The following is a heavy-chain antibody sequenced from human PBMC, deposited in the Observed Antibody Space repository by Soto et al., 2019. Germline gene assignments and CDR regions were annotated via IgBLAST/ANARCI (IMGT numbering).Heavy chain of an antibody. Sequence: GGSLRLSCSASGFNFNIYGMTWVRQAPGKGLEWISDISTRGTTIHYADSVRDRFTISRDNAKNTLYLHLTSLRDEDTAVYYCARVAIMGVVTSPLLFFDLWGQGTLVTVSS. V-gene: IGHV3-48*03. CDR2: ISTRGTTI. D-gene: IGHD3-10*01. J-gene: IGHJ4*02. CDR1: GFNFNIYG. CDR3: ARVAIMGVVTSPLLFFDL.